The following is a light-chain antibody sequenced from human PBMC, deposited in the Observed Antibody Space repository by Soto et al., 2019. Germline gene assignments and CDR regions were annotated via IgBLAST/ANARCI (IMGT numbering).Light chain of an antibody. CDR1: QDIRTS. CDR2: GSS. V-gene: IGKV1-33*01. Sequence: DIQMTQSPSSLSASVGVRVSITCQASQDIRTSLSWFQHKPGRAPKLLIYGSSYLETGVPSRFRGSGSGTDLTFTITSLQPEDVATYYCQHYNNLPPFTFGPGTIVDIK. J-gene: IGKJ3*01. CDR3: QHYNNLPPFT.